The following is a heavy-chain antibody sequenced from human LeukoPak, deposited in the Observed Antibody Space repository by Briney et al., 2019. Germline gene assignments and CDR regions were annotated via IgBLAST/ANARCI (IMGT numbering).Heavy chain of an antibody. CDR3: VKIGREWELLD. CDR2: IVSNGGST. D-gene: IGHD1-26*01. J-gene: IGHJ4*02. CDR1: GFTFSDYA. Sequence: TGGSLRLSCSAPGFTFSDYAMHWVRHAPGEGPGYVSAIVSNGGSTNYADSLKGRFTISRDKSKNTRYLQMSSLRAEDTAIYYCVKIGREWELLDWGQGTLVTVSS. V-gene: IGHV3-64D*09.